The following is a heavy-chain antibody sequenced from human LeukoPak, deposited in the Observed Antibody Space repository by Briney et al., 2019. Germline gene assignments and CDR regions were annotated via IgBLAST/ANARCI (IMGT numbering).Heavy chain of an antibody. CDR3: ARARRSSFTHFDY. J-gene: IGHJ4*02. CDR1: GYTFTNYG. Sequence: GASVKVSCKASGYTFTNYGISWVRQAPGQGLEWMGWISAYNGNTNYAQKLQGRVTMTRDTSTSTVYMELSSLRSEDTAVYYCARARRSSFTHFDYWGQGTLVTVSS. CDR2: ISAYNGNT. V-gene: IGHV1-18*01. D-gene: IGHD6-13*01.